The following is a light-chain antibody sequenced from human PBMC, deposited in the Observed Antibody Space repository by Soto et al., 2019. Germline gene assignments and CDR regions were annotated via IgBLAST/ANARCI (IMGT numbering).Light chain of an antibody. J-gene: IGKJ3*01. CDR2: AAS. Sequence: DIQLTQSPFFLSASVGDRVTITCRASQGISSYLAWYQQKPGKVPKLLIYAASTLQSGVPSRFSGSGSGTDFTLTISSLQPEDAATYFCQKCSGPPPFTFGPGTTVDIK. CDR1: QGISSY. CDR3: QKCSGPPPFT. V-gene: IGKV1-27*01.